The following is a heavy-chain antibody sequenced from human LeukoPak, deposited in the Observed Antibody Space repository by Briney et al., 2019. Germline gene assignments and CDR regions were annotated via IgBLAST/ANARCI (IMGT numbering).Heavy chain of an antibody. D-gene: IGHD2-15*01. J-gene: IGHJ5*02. CDR1: GGSISSYY. V-gene: IGHV4-59*01. CDR2: MYYSGST. Sequence: SETLSLTCSASGGSISSYYWSWIRQPPGKGLEWIGYMYYSGSTNYNPSLKSRVTMSVDTSKNQFSLKLNSVTAADTAVYYCARLSEYCSAGSCYLGWFDPWGQGTLVTVSS. CDR3: ARLSEYCSAGSCYLGWFDP.